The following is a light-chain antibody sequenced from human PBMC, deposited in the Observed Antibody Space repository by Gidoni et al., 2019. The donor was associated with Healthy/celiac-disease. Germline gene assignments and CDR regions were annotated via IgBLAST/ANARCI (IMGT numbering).Light chain of an antibody. Sequence: SVPTQPSSGAGGPRQRVTISCTGSSSNIGAGYDVHWYQQLPGTAPKLLIYGNSNRPSGVPDRFSGSKSGTSASLAITGLQAEDEADYYCQSYDSSLSGSVFGGGTKLTVL. CDR3: QSYDSSLSGSV. J-gene: IGLJ2*01. CDR2: GNS. V-gene: IGLV1-40*01. CDR1: SSNIGAGYD.